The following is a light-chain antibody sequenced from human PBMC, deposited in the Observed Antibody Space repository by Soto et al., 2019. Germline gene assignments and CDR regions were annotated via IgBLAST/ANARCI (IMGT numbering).Light chain of an antibody. CDR2: VAS. CDR1: QGISNY. J-gene: IGKJ1*01. V-gene: IGKV1-27*01. CDR3: QKYDSAPWT. Sequence: DIQMTQSPPSLSASVGDRVTITCRASQGISNYLAWYQQKPGKVPKLLIYVASTLQSGVPSRFIGSGSGTGFTLTISSLQPEDVATYYCQKYDSAPWTFGQGTKVEVK.